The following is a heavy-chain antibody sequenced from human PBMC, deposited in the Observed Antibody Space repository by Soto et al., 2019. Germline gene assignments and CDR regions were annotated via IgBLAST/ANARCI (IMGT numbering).Heavy chain of an antibody. CDR1: VFSLGTSGMR. D-gene: IGHD1-26*01. V-gene: IGHV2-70*04. CDR3: ARMSYGAPGFDP. CDR2: IDWDDDK. Sequence: PALVRPPQAHGLSCTLCVFSLGTSGMRVRWIRQPPGKALEWLARIDWDDDKFYSTSLKTRLTISKDTSKNQVVLTMTNMDPVDTATYYCARMSYGAPGFDPWGQGTLVTVSS. J-gene: IGHJ5*02.